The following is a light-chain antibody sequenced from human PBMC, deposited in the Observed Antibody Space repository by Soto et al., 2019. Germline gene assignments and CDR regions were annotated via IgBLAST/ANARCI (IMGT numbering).Light chain of an antibody. V-gene: IGKV2-28*01. J-gene: IGKJ1*01. CDR2: LGS. CDR1: QSLLHSNGYNY. Sequence: EIVMTQSPLSLPVTPGEPASISCRSSQSLLHSNGYNYLDWYLQKPGQSPQLLIYLGSNRASGAPDRFSGSGSGTDFTLKISRVEAEDVGVYYCMQALQTAWTFGQGTKVDIK. CDR3: MQALQTAWT.